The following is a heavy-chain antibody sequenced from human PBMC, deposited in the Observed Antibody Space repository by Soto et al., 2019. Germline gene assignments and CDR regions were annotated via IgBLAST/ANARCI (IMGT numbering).Heavy chain of an antibody. Sequence: EVQLLESGGGLVQPGGSLRLSCAASGFTFSSYAMSWVRQAPGKGLEWVSAISGSGGSTYYADSVKGRFTISRDNSKNTLYLQMNSLRAEDTAVYYCAKDRPAAMNLLYYYYGMDVWGQGTTVTVSS. CDR1: GFTFSSYA. D-gene: IGHD2-2*01. CDR3: AKDRPAAMNLLYYYYGMDV. V-gene: IGHV3-23*01. J-gene: IGHJ6*02. CDR2: ISGSGGST.